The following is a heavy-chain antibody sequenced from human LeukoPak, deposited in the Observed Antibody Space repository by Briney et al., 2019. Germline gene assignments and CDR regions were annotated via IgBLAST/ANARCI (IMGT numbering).Heavy chain of an antibody. D-gene: IGHD6-19*01. J-gene: IGHJ4*02. CDR1: GFTFSSYG. CDR3: ARDRHGSSGWYGYYFDY. Sequence: GGSLRLSCAASGFTFSSYGMSWVRQAPGKGLEWVANIKQDGSEKYYVDSVKGRFTISRDNAKNSLYLQMNSLRAEDTAVYYCARDRHGSSGWYGYYFDYWGQGTLVTVSS. CDR2: IKQDGSEK. V-gene: IGHV3-7*04.